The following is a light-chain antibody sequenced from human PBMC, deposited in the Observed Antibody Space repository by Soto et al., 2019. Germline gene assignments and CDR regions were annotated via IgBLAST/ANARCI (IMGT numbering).Light chain of an antibody. CDR1: QSVSSNY. V-gene: IGKV3-20*01. CDR2: GAS. CDR3: QHYNNWPPIT. Sequence: EIVLTQSPDTLSLSPGERATLSFRASQSVSSNYLAWYQQIPGQAPRPLIYGASSRVPGIPDRFSGSGSGTDFTLTVSRLEPEDFAVYYCQHYNNWPPITFGQGTRLEIK. J-gene: IGKJ5*01.